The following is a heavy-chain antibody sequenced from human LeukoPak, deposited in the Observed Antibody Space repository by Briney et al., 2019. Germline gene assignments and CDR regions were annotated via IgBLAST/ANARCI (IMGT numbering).Heavy chain of an antibody. CDR2: IYSSGST. Sequence: SETLSLTCTVSGDSISSFYWSWIRQPAGKGLEWIGRIYSSGSTNYNPSLESRVTMSVDTSKNQLSLKLSSVTAADTAVYYCARGRIARLTYVFDIWGQGTMVTVAS. V-gene: IGHV4-4*07. J-gene: IGHJ3*02. D-gene: IGHD2-15*01. CDR1: GDSISSFY. CDR3: ARGRIARLTYVFDI.